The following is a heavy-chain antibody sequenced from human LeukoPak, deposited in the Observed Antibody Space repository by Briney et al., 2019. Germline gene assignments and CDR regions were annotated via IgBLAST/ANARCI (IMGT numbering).Heavy chain of an antibody. Sequence: GASVKVSCKASGGTFSSYTISWVRQAPGQGLEWMGRIIPILGIANYAQKFQGRVTITADKPTSTAYMELSSLRSEDTAVYYCAREVSGGEFDYWGQGTLVTVSS. J-gene: IGHJ4*02. D-gene: IGHD6-19*01. V-gene: IGHV1-69*04. CDR2: IIPILGIA. CDR3: AREVSGGEFDY. CDR1: GGTFSSYT.